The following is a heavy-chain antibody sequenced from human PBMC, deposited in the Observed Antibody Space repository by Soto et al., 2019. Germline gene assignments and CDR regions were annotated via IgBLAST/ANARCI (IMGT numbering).Heavy chain of an antibody. CDR3: ACFGGFGESPTFYYLDY. V-gene: IGHV4-31*03. J-gene: IGHJ4*02. CDR1: RRSLSSGGYY. CDR2: IYYRGRT. Sequence: SFPCSLCRRSLSSGGYYWSLSRQPPGKSLEWIGYIYYRGRTYYKPSLMSRFMISVDTSKNQFSLMLSSVTAADTPVYYCACFGGFGESPTFYYLDYWGQGTLVTVS. D-gene: IGHD3-16*01.